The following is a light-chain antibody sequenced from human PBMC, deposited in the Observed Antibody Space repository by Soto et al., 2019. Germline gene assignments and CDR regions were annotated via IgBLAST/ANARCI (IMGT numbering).Light chain of an antibody. J-gene: IGLJ2*01. V-gene: IGLV6-57*04. CDR1: SGNFAGNS. CDR2: ESY. Sequence: NFMLTQPHSVSESPGKTVTISCTRSSGNFAGNSVQWYRQRPGSAPTLVIYESYQSPSGVPDRFSGSIDKSSKSASLTISVLKTDDEADYYGQSEDNTNFQVVFGVGTNLTV. CDR3: QSEDNTNFQVV.